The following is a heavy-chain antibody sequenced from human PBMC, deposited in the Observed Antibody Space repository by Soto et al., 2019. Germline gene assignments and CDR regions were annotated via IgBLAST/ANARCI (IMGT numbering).Heavy chain of an antibody. CDR3: AKSYDSSGNDAFDI. Sequence: QVQLVESGGGVVQPGRSLRLSCAASGFTFSSYGMHWVRQAPGKGLEGVAVISYDESNKYYADSVKGRFTISRDNSKNTLYLQMNSLRAEDTAVYYCAKSYDSSGNDAFDIWGQGTMVTVSS. J-gene: IGHJ3*02. V-gene: IGHV3-30*18. D-gene: IGHD3-22*01. CDR1: GFTFSSYG. CDR2: ISYDESNK.